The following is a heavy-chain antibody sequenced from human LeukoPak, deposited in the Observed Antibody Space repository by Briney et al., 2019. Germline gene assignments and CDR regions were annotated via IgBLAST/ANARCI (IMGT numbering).Heavy chain of an antibody. V-gene: IGHV4-4*02. D-gene: IGHD6-13*01. CDR3: ARAEPRGSVWYPY. J-gene: IGHJ4*02. CDR2: IFHSGST. CDR1: GFTFSNAW. Sequence: GSLRLSCAASGFTFSNAWMSWVRQAPGKGLEWIGEIFHSGSTNYNPSLKSRVTISVDKSKNQFSLKLNSVTAADTAVYYCARAEPRGSVWYPYWGQGTLVTVSS.